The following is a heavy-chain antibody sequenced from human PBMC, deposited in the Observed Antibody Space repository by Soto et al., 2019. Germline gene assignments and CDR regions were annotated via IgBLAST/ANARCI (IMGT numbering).Heavy chain of an antibody. CDR3: ARRGENGNYLDY. D-gene: IGHD1-7*01. CDR2: ISISSSTI. J-gene: IGHJ4*02. V-gene: IGHV3-48*02. CDR1: GFTFSSYS. Sequence: EVQLVESGGGLVQPGGSLRLSCAASGFTFSSYSMNWVRQAPGKGLEWVSYISISSSTIYYADSVKGRFTISRDNARNSLYLQMNSLRDEDTAVYYCARRGENGNYLDYWGQGTLVTVSS.